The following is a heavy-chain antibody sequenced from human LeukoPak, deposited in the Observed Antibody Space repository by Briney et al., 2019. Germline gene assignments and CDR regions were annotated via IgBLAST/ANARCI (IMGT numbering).Heavy chain of an antibody. V-gene: IGHV3-21*01. CDR1: GFTFSGYS. J-gene: IGHJ4*02. Sequence: GGSLRLSCAASGFTFSGYSMNWVREAPGGGLEWVSSISSSSSYIYYADSVRGRFTISRDNAKNSLYLQLNSLRAEDTAFYYCTTDLHLSGSPGAAVLAYWGQGTLVTVSS. CDR2: ISSSSSYI. D-gene: IGHD6-25*01. CDR3: TTDLHLSGSPGAAVLAY.